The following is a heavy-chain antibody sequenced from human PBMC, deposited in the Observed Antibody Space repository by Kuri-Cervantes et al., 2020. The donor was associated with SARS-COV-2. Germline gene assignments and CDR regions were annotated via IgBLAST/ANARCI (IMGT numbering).Heavy chain of an antibody. Sequence: ESLKISCTVSGGSISSYYWSWIRQPPGKGLEWIGYIYYSGSTNYNPSLKSQVTISVDTSKNQFSLKLSSVTAADTAVYYCAREVEGSDAFDIWGQGTMVTVSS. CDR3: AREVEGSDAFDI. CDR1: GGSISSYY. V-gene: IGHV4-59*01. J-gene: IGHJ3*02. CDR2: IYYSGST.